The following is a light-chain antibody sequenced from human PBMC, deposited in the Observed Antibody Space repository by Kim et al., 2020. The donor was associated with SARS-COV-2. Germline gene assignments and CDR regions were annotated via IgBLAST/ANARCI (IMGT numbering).Light chain of an antibody. CDR1: SNNVGDQG. CDR2: RNN. J-gene: IGLJ3*02. CDR3: SAWDSSLSGWV. V-gene: IGLV10-54*01. Sequence: RQTATLTCIGNSNNVGDQGAAWLQQHQGHPPKLLSYRNNNRPSGVSERLSASRSGNTASLTITGLQPEDEADYYCSAWDSSLSGWVFGGGTKLTVL.